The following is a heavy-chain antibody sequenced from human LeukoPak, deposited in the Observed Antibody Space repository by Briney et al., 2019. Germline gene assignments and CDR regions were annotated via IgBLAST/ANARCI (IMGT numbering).Heavy chain of an antibody. D-gene: IGHD2-8*01. V-gene: IGHV1-69*06. CDR2: IIPFFGTA. CDR1: GNSFSNYA. Sequence: GASVKVSCKTSGNSFSNYAISWVRQAPGQGLKWMGGIIPFFGTANYAQKFQGRVTITADKSTSTAYMELSSLRSEDTAVYYCAREMGVYYFDYWGQGTLVTVSS. J-gene: IGHJ4*02. CDR3: AREMGVYYFDY.